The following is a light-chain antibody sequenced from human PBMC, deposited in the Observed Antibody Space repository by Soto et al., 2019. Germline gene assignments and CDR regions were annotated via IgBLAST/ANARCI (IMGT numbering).Light chain of an antibody. J-gene: IGLJ2*01. CDR2: DVS. CDR3: SSYTSTSTVV. Sequence: QSALTQPASVSGSPGQSITISFTGTSSDVGGYNYFSWYQQHPGKAPKLMIYDVSNRPSGVSNRFSGSKSGNTASLTISGLQAEAEADYDCSSYTSTSTVVFGGGTKLTVL. CDR1: SSDVGGYNY. V-gene: IGLV2-14*01.